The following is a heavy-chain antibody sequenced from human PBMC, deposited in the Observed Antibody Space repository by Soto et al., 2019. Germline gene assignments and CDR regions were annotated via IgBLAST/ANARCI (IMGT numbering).Heavy chain of an antibody. CDR3: ATTDEDLITGTIRPSDNWFDP. CDR2: IYYSGST. Sequence: SETLSLTCTVSGGSISSSSYYWGWIRQPPGKGLEWIGSIYYSGSTYYNPSLKSRVTISVDTSKNQFSLKLSSVTAADTAVYYCATTDEDLITGTIRPSDNWFDPWGQGTLVTVSS. V-gene: IGHV4-39*01. J-gene: IGHJ5*02. D-gene: IGHD1-7*01. CDR1: GGSISSSSYY.